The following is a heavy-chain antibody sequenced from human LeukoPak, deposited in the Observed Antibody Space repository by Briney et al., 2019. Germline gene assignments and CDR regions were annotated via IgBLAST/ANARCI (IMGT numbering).Heavy chain of an antibody. CDR1: GVSFSTTW. V-gene: IGHV3-74*01. CDR2: VSSDGSRT. Sequence: GGSLRLSCAASGVSFSTTWMHWVRQAPGKGLMWASHVSSDGSRTYADSVKGRFTVSRDNNKDMVYLQMSSLRAEDTAVYYCATDGAYGLTHWGQGTLVTVSS. CDR3: ATDGAYGLTH. D-gene: IGHD3-16*01. J-gene: IGHJ4*02.